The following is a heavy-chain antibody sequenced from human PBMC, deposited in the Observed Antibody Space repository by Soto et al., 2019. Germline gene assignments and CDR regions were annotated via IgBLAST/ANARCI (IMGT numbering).Heavy chain of an antibody. CDR1: GFTFTSYA. D-gene: IGHD2-21*01. Sequence: PGGSLRLSCAASGFTFTSYAMNWVRQAPGKGLEWVSAISGSGGSLYYADSVKGRFTISRDNSKNTLCLQMNSLRAEDTAVYYCARNSGFHIYYDMDVWGKGTTVTVSS. V-gene: IGHV3-23*01. J-gene: IGHJ6*03. CDR2: ISGSGGSL. CDR3: ARNSGFHIYYDMDV.